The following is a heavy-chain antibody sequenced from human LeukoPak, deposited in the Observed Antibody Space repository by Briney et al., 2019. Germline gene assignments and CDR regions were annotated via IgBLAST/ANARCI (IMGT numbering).Heavy chain of an antibody. CDR3: AKDGVSIVGTTTWRYFDY. CDR1: GFTFSSYG. V-gene: IGHV3-30*18. J-gene: IGHJ4*02. Sequence: PGGSLRLSCAAPGFTFSSYGMPWVRQAPGKGLERVAVISYDGSNKYYADSVKGRFTIPRDNSKNTLYLQMNSLRAEDTAVYYCAKDGVSIVGTTTWRYFDYWGQGTLVTVSS. D-gene: IGHD1-26*01. CDR2: ISYDGSNK.